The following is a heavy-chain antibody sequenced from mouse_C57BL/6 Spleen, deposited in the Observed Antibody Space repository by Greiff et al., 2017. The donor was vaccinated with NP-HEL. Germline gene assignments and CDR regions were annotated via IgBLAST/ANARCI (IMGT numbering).Heavy chain of an antibody. CDR2: INPSSGYT. Sequence: VMLVESGAELARPGASVKMSCKASGYTFTSYTMHWVKQRPGQGLEWIGYINPSSGYTKYNQKFKDKATLTADKSSSTAYMQLSSLTSEDSAVYYCARSDYYGSSSYAMDYWGQGTSVTVSS. CDR3: ARSDYYGSSSYAMDY. D-gene: IGHD1-1*01. V-gene: IGHV1-4*01. J-gene: IGHJ4*01. CDR1: GYTFTSYT.